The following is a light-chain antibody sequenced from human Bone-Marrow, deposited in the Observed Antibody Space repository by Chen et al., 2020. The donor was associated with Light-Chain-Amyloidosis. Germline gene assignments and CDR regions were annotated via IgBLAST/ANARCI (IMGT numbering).Light chain of an antibody. J-gene: IGKJ2*01. CDR1: QSIVDW. CDR3: QKYKSCAFT. CDR2: KAS. Sequence: DIRMTHSPSTLSASVGDRVTITCRASQSIVDWLAWYQQKPGKAPNLLITKASNLQRGVPSRFSGGGSKTEFSLTINNLQPDDFAIYYCQKYKSCAFTFGQGTKL. V-gene: IGKV1-5*03.